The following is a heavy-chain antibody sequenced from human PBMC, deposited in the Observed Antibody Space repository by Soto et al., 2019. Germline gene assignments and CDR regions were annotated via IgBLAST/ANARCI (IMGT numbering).Heavy chain of an antibody. CDR1: GXTFSGSA. V-gene: IGHV3-73*01. D-gene: IGHD2-8*01. CDR3: TIPRRYCTNGVCMVDWFDP. J-gene: IGHJ5*02. CDR2: IRSKANSYAT. Sequence: GSLRLSCAASGXTFSGSAMHWVRQASGRGLELVGRIRSKANSYATAYAASVKGRFTISRDDSKNTAYMQINSLKTEDTAVYYCTIPRRYCTNGVCMVDWFDPWGQGTLVTVS.